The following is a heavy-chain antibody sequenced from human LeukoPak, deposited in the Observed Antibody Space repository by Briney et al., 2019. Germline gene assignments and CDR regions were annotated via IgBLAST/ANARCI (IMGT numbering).Heavy chain of an antibody. V-gene: IGHV4-31*03. CDR3: TRVSSSWYKFDY. CDR1: GGSISSGGYY. CDR2: IYYSGST. D-gene: IGHD6-13*01. Sequence: SETLSLTCTVSGGSISSGGYYWSWIRQHPGKGLEWIGCIYYSGSTYYNPSLKSRVTISVDTSKNQFSLKLSSVTAADTAVYYCTRVSSSWYKFDYWGQGTLVTVSS. J-gene: IGHJ4*02.